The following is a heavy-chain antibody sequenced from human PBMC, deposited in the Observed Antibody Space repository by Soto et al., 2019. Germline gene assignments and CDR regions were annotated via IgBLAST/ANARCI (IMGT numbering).Heavy chain of an antibody. CDR3: ATRIIMITFGGVTMWAFDI. Sequence: SETLSLTCTVSGGSISSGGYYWSWIRQHPGKGLEWIGYIYYSGSTYYNPSLKSRVTISVDTSKNQFSLKLSSVTAADTAVYYCATRIIMITFGGVTMWAFDIWGQGTMVTVSS. CDR2: IYYSGST. CDR1: GGSISSGGYY. V-gene: IGHV4-31*03. D-gene: IGHD3-16*01. J-gene: IGHJ3*02.